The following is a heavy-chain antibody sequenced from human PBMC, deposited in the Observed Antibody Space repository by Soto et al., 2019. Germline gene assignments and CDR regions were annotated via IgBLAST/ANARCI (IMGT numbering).Heavy chain of an antibody. D-gene: IGHD3-10*01. V-gene: IGHV3-9*01. CDR1: GFTFDDYA. J-gene: IGHJ4*02. Sequence: DVQLVESGGGLVQPGRSLRLSCAASGFTFDDYAMHWVRQAPGKGLEWVSGISWNSGSIGYADSVKGRFTISRDNAKNSLYLQMNSLRAEDTALYYCAKGTITMVRPATPDYWGQGTLVTVSS. CDR2: ISWNSGSI. CDR3: AKGTITMVRPATPDY.